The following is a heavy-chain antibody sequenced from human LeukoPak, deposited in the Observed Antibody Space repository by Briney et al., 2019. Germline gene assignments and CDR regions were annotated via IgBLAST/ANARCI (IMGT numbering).Heavy chain of an antibody. CDR3: ATNTMFRGIHAFDI. D-gene: IGHD3-10*01. CDR2: IYPGDSDT. V-gene: IGHV5-51*01. Sequence: GEALKISCKGSGYSFTSYWIFWVRQILGKGLEWMGIIYPGDSDTRYSPSFQGQVTISADKSISTAYLQWGSLKALDSAMYYCATNTMFRGIHAFDIWGQGTMVTVSS. J-gene: IGHJ3*02. CDR1: GYSFTSYW.